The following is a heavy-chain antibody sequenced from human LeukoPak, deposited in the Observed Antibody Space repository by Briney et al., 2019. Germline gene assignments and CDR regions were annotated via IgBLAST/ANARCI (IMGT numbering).Heavy chain of an antibody. CDR3: AKEGVGAPPRYSPQ. CDR2: ISGSGGAT. J-gene: IGHJ1*01. V-gene: IGHV3-23*01. D-gene: IGHD1-26*01. Sequence: GGSLRLSCAVSGFTFSSYAMSWVRQAPGKGLEWVSTISGSGGATYYADSVKGRFTISRDNSKNTLYLQMNSLRANDTAVYHCAKEGVGAPPRYSPQGGQGTLSTVSS. CDR1: GFTFSSYA.